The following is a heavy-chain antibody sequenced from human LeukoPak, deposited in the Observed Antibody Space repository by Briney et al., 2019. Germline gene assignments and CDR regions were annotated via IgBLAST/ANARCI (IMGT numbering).Heavy chain of an antibody. D-gene: IGHD2-2*01. CDR1: GDSITSNYYF. CDR3: AREVIEPSATDAFDI. J-gene: IGHJ3*02. V-gene: IGHV4-31*03. Sequence: SETLSLTCTVSGDSITSNYYFWSWIRQHPGEGLEWIGYINSRGSAYYNPSLGSRVTVSIDTSKKQFSLNLSFVTAADTAVYFCAREVIEPSATDAFDIWGQGTTVTVSS. CDR2: INSRGSA.